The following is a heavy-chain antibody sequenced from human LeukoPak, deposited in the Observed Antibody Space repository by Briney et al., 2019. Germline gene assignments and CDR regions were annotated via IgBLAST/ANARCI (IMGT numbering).Heavy chain of an antibody. V-gene: IGHV5-51*01. CDR1: GYSFTSYW. CDR3: ARVQATDAFDI. Sequence: GESLKISCKGSGYSFTSYWIGWVRQMPGKGREWMGIIYPGDSDTRYSPSFQGQVTISADKSISTAYMQWSSLKASDTAMYYCARVQATDAFDIWGQGTMVTVSS. J-gene: IGHJ3*02. CDR2: IYPGDSDT.